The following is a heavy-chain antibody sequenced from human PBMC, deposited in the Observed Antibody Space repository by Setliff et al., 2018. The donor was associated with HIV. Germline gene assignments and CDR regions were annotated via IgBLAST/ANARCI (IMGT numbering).Heavy chain of an antibody. CDR3: ATLNFPLNWFDP. V-gene: IGHV4-39*01. Sequence: SETLSLTCSVSGASISSSPYYWAWIRQPPGKGLEWIATISYSWSTHYNLALMSRVTISMDTSRNQCSVKLSSVTAADTAIYYCATLNFPLNWFDPWGQGTPVTVSS. J-gene: IGHJ5*02. CDR1: GASISSSPYY. CDR2: ISYSWST.